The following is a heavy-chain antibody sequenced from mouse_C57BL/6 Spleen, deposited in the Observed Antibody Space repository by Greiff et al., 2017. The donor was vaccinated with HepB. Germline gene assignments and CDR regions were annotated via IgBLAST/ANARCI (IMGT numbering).Heavy chain of an antibody. V-gene: IGHV1-80*01. CDR3: ARHDGYSAWFAY. D-gene: IGHD2-3*01. CDR1: GYAFSSYW. CDR2: IYPGDGDT. J-gene: IGHJ3*01. Sequence: VQLQQSGAELVKPGASVKISCKASGYAFSSYWMNWVKQRPGKGLEWIGQIYPGDGDTNYNGKFKGKSTLTADKSSSTAYMQLSSLTSEDSAVYFCARHDGYSAWFAYWGQGTLVTVSA.